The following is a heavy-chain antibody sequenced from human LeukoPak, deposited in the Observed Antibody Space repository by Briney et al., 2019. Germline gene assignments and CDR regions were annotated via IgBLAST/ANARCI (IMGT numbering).Heavy chain of an antibody. CDR2: IRYDGSYK. CDR1: GFTFSSHG. D-gene: IGHD6-25*01. Sequence: PGGSLRLSCVASGFTFSSHGMHWVRQAPGKGLEWVAFIRYDGSYKNYADSVKGRFTISRDNSKNTLYLQMNSLRGEDTALYYCARDGTPIYSNGWVYMDVWGKGTTVTISS. CDR3: ARDGTPIYSNGWVYMDV. J-gene: IGHJ6*04. V-gene: IGHV3-30*02.